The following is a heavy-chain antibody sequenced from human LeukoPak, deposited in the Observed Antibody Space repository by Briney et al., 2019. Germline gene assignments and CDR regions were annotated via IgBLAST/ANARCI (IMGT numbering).Heavy chain of an antibody. CDR3: ARVPNNFWSGSYMDV. CDR1: GFTFNTFN. CDR2: IWYDGSNK. D-gene: IGHD3-3*01. V-gene: IGHV3-33*08. J-gene: IGHJ6*03. Sequence: PGGSLRLSCAASGFTFNTFNMNWVRQAPGKGLEWVAVIWYDGSNKYYGDSVKGRFTISRDNSKNTLYLQMNSLRAEDTAVYYCARVPNNFWSGSYMDVWGNGTTVTVSS.